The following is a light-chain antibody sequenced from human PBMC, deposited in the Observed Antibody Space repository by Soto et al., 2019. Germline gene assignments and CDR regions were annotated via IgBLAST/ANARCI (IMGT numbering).Light chain of an antibody. CDR2: GAS. CDR1: QSVTTN. CDR3: QQYDKWPFT. J-gene: IGKJ2*01. V-gene: IGKV3-15*01. Sequence: EVVLTQSAASLSVFPGERVTLSCRASQSVTTNLAWYLQKPGQAPTLLIYGASTRAGGVSDRFSGGGSGTDFTLTISSLQSVDFAVYYCQQYDKWPFTFGQGTRLEIK.